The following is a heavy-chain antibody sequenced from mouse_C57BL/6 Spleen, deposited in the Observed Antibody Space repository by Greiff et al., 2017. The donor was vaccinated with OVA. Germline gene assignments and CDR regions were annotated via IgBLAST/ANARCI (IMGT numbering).Heavy chain of an antibody. CDR3: ARRGSSPWFAY. Sequence: QVQLKESGAELARPGASVKMSCKASGYTFTSYTMHWVKQRPGQGLEWIGYINPSSGYTKYNQKFKDKATLTADKSSSTAYMQLSSLTSEDSAVYYCARRGSSPWFAYWGQGTLVTVSA. D-gene: IGHD1-1*01. CDR1: GYTFTSYT. J-gene: IGHJ3*01. CDR2: INPSSGYT. V-gene: IGHV1-4*01.